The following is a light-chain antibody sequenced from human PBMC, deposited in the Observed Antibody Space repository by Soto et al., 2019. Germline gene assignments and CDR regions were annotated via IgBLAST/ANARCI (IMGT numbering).Light chain of an antibody. J-gene: IGLJ3*02. CDR2: NNN. CDR1: RSNIGNNA. V-gene: IGLV1-44*01. Sequence: QPVLTQPPSASGTPGQRVTISCSGSRSNIGNNAVSWYQQFPGTAPKLLIYNNNQRPSGVPDRFSGSKSGTSASLASSGLQSVDEPDYYCATWDDSLNARGVFGGGTKVTVL. CDR3: ATWDDSLNARGV.